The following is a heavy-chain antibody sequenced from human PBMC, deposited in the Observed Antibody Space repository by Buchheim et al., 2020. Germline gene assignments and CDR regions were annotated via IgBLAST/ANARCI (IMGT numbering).Heavy chain of an antibody. CDR3: ARKKSYYYYGMDV. CDR1: GGSFSGYY. Sequence: QVQLQQWGAGLLKPSETLSLTCAVYGGSFSGYYWSWIRQPPGKGLEWIGEINHSGSTNYNPSLKRRVTISVNTSKNQSSLKLSSVTAADTAVYYCARKKSYYYYGMDVWGQGTT. CDR2: INHSGST. J-gene: IGHJ6*02. V-gene: IGHV4-34*01.